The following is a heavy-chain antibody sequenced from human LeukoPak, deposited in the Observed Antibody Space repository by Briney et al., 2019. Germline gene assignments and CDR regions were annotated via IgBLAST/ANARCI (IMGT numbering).Heavy chain of an antibody. Sequence: SETLSLTCAVYGGSFSGYYWSWIRQPPGKGLEWIGEINHSGSTNYNPSLKNRVTISVDTSKNQFSLKLSSVTAADTAVYYCARSVRYDFWSGYYKISRGFDPWGQGTLVTVSS. J-gene: IGHJ5*02. CDR2: INHSGST. D-gene: IGHD3-3*01. CDR1: GGSFSGYY. CDR3: ARSVRYDFWSGYYKISRGFDP. V-gene: IGHV4-34*01.